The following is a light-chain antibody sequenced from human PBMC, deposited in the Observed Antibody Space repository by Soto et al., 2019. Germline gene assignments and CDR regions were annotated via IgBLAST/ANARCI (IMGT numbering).Light chain of an antibody. V-gene: IGLV2-14*01. Sequence: QSALTQPASVSGSPGQSITISCTGTSSDVGGYDFVSWYRQYPGQAPKILIYEVTHRPSGVPDRFSGSKSGNTASLTTSGLQADDEADYYRSSYTITSSPVFGPGTKVTVL. CDR1: SSDVGGYDF. CDR3: SSYTITSSPV. CDR2: EVT. J-gene: IGLJ1*01.